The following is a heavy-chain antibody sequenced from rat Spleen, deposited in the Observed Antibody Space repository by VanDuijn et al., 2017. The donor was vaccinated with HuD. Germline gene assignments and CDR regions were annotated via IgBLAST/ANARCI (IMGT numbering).Heavy chain of an antibody. Sequence: EVQLVESDGGLVQPGRSLKLSCAASGFTFNNYDMAWVRRAPTKGLEWVASISTGGGNTYSRDSVKGRFTISRDNAKTTLYLQMDSLRSEDTATYYCARQGYGSLPLGYFDYWGQGVMVTVSS. CDR3: ARQGYGSLPLGYFDY. D-gene: IGHD1-3*01. J-gene: IGHJ2*01. CDR2: ISTGGGNT. V-gene: IGHV5S23*01. CDR1: GFTFNNYD.